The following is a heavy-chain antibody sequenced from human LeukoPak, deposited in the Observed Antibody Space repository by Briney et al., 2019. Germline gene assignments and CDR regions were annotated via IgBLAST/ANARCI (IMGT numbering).Heavy chain of an antibody. CDR2: IYYSGST. CDR3: ARPVPLRYDSSRGFSHYFDY. CDR1: GGSISSYY. D-gene: IGHD3-22*01. V-gene: IGHV4-59*05. Sequence: SETLSLTCTVSGGSISSYYWSWIRQPPGKGLEWIGSIYYSGSTYYNPSLKSRVTISVDTSKNQFSLKLSSVTAADTAVYYCARPVPLRYDSSRGFSHYFDYWGQGTLVTVSS. J-gene: IGHJ4*02.